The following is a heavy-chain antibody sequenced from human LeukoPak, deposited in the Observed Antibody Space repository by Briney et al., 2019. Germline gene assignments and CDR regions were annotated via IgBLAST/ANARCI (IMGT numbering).Heavy chain of an antibody. V-gene: IGHV4-61*02. D-gene: IGHD6-13*01. CDR3: ARHGLYSSSWYEGIDP. Sequence: PSQTLSLTCTVSGGSISSGSYYWSWIRQPAGKGLEWIGRIYTSGSTNYNPSLKSRVTISVDTSKNQFSLKLSSVTAADTAVYYCARHGLYSSSWYEGIDPWGQGTLVTVSS. CDR2: IYTSGST. CDR1: GGSISSGSYY. J-gene: IGHJ5*02.